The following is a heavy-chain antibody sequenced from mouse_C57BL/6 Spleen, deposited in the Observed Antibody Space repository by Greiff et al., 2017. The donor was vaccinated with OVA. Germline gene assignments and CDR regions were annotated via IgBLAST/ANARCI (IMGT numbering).Heavy chain of an antibody. CDR3: ASPDGYYGYWYFDV. J-gene: IGHJ1*03. CDR2: ISGGGGNT. D-gene: IGHD2-3*01. CDR1: GFTFSSYT. V-gene: IGHV5-9*01. Sequence: EVKVVESGGGLVKPGGSLKLSCAASGFTFSSYTMSWVRQTPEKRLEWVATISGGGGNTYYPDSVKGRFTISRDNAKNTLYLQMSSLRSEDTALYYYASPDGYYGYWYFDVWGTGTTVTVSS.